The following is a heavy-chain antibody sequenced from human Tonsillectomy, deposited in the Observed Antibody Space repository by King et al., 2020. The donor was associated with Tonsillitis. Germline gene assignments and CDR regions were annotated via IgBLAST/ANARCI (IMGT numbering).Heavy chain of an antibody. CDR1: GGSISSTSYS. D-gene: IGHD3-16*01. CDR3: AGQPLYYDYVWETYLPAWIDY. V-gene: IGHV4-39*01. Sequence: LQLQESGPGLVKPSETLSLTGTVSGGSISSTSYSWDWIRQPPGKGLEGIGTIYYSGTTSYNPSLKSRDTISVDTSENQFSLNLRSVTAADTAVYSCAGQPLYYDYVWETYLPAWIDYWGQGTLVTVSS. CDR2: IYYSGTT. J-gene: IGHJ4*02.